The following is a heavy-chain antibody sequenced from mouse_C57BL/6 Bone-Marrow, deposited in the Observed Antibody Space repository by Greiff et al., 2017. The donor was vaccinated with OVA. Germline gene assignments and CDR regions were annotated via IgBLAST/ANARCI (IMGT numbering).Heavy chain of an antibody. CDR1: GYTFTSYW. CDR2: IHPNSGST. Sequence: QVQLQQPGAELVKPGASVKLSCKASGYTFTSYWMHWVKQRPGQGLEWIGMIHPNSGSTNYNEKFKSKATLTVDKSSSTAYMQLSSLTSEDSAVYYCARWEGYDYPFAYWGQGTLVTVSA. CDR3: ARWEGYDYPFAY. J-gene: IGHJ3*01. D-gene: IGHD2-4*01. V-gene: IGHV1-64*01.